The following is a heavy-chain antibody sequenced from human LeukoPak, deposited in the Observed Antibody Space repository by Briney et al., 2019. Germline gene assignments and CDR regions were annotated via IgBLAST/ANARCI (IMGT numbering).Heavy chain of an antibody. D-gene: IGHD2-2*01. CDR1: GGSISSSSYY. Sequence: SETLSLTCTVSGGSISSSSYYWGWIRQPPGKGLEWIGSIYYSGSTYYNPSLKSRVTISVDTSKNQFSLQLSSVTAADTAVYYCARHRCSSTSCPFDYWGQGTLVTVSS. CDR3: ARHRCSSTSCPFDY. CDR2: IYYSGST. V-gene: IGHV4-39*01. J-gene: IGHJ4*02.